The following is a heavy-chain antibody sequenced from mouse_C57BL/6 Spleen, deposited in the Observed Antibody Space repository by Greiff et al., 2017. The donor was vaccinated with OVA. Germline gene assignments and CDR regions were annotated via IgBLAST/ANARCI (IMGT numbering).Heavy chain of an antibody. CDR2: IWPGGGT. CDR3: ARNDGYDVGFAY. V-gene: IGHV2-9-1*01. CDR1: GFSLTSYA. Sequence: VQLQQSGPGLVAPSQSLSITCTVSGFSLTSYAISWVRQPPGKGLEWLGVIWPGGGTNYNSALKSRLSISKDNSKSQVFLKMNSLQTDDTARYYCARNDGYDVGFAYWGQGTLVTVSA. D-gene: IGHD2-2*01. J-gene: IGHJ3*01.